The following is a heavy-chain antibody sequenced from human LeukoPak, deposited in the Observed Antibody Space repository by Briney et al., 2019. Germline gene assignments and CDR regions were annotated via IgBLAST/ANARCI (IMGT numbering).Heavy chain of an antibody. CDR3: ARFAEVYYYVDV. CDR1: EFTFSDYS. Sequence: GGSLRLSCAASEFTFSDYSMNWVRQAPGKGLEWVASIRSYSSYIHYADSVKGRFTISRDDAKQSLYLQMNSLRAEDTAVYFCARFAEVYYYVDVWGTGTTVIVSS. J-gene: IGHJ6*03. D-gene: IGHD2-21*01. CDR2: IRSYSSYI. V-gene: IGHV3-21*01.